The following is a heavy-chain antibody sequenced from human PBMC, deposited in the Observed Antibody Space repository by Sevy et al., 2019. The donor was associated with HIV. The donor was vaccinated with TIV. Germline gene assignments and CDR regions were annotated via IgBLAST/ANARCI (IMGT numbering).Heavy chain of an antibody. CDR2: LIGGGSRT. Sequence: GGSLRLSCAASGFSFSNYAMSWVRQAPGKGLERVSTLIGGGSRTYYADSVTGRFTISRDNSRNTLYLQMNSLGAEDTAYYYCAKRRVQSGLSGGGANYGWDVCCQGTTVTVSS. V-gene: IGHV3-23*01. CDR3: AKRRVQSGLSGGGANYGWDV. J-gene: IGHJ6*02. D-gene: IGHD2-8*02. CDR1: GFSFSNYA.